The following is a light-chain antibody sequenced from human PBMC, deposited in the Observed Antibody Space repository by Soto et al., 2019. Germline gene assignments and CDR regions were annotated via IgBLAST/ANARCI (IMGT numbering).Light chain of an antibody. J-gene: IGKJ1*01. V-gene: IGKV1-8*01. CDR3: QQYYNYPWT. CDR2: AAS. Sequence: AIRMTQSPSSFSASTGDRITITCRASQGISSYLAWYQQKPGKAPRLLIYAASSFQSGVPSRFSCSGSGTEFTLTISCLQSEDFATYYCQQYYNYPWTFGQGTKVEI. CDR1: QGISSY.